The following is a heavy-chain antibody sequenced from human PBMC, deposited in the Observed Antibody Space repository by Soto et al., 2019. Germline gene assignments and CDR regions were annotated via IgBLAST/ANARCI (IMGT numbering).Heavy chain of an antibody. CDR1: GGSISGYY. CDR2: IDHTGST. J-gene: IGHJ5*02. CDR3: ARGKGYTGYDCFDP. D-gene: IGHD5-12*01. V-gene: IGHV4-34*01. Sequence: SETLSLTCTVSGGSISGYYWSWIRQPPGKRLEWIGEIDHTGSTNYNPSLKSRVSISIDTSKNQFSLRLSSVTAADTAVYYCARGKGYTGYDCFDPWGQGTLVTVSS.